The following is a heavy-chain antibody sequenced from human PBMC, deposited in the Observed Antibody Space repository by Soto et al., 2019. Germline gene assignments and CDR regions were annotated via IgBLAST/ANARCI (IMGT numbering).Heavy chain of an antibody. CDR1: GFTFSSYG. CDR2: ISYDGSNK. Sequence: GGSLRLSCAASGFTFSSYGMHWVRQAPGKGLEWVAVISYDGSNKYYADSVKGRFTISRDNSKNTLYLQMNSLRAEDTAVYYCARDEQLVGYYYYGMDVWGQGTTVTVSS. V-gene: IGHV3-30*03. CDR3: ARDEQLVGYYYYGMDV. D-gene: IGHD6-13*01. J-gene: IGHJ6*02.